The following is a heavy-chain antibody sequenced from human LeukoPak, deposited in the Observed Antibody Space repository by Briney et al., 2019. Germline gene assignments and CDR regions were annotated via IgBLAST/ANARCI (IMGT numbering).Heavy chain of an antibody. D-gene: IGHD5-24*01. V-gene: IGHV4-59*01. J-gene: IGHJ4*02. CDR3: ATSVEMAQIGYALDI. CDR2: IYYIGST. Sequence: SETLSLTWTVSGASISSYNRSWIRQPPGKGLEWIWDIYYIGSTNYNTSLKSRVTISVDTSKIHFSLKLSSVSATDAAVYYCATSVEMAQIGYALDIWGQGTLVTVSS. CDR1: GASISSYN.